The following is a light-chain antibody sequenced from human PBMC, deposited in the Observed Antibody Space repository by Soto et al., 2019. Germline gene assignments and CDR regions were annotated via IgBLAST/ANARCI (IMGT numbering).Light chain of an antibody. J-gene: IGLJ1*01. CDR1: SSDVGTYNY. CDR3: SSYTSSSTYV. Sequence: QSVLTQPASVSGSPGQSITISCTGTSSDVGTYNYVSWHQLHPGKAPKLMVYEVSNRPSGVSNRFSGSKSGNTASLTISGLQAEDEADYYCSSYTSSSTYVFGTGTQLTVL. CDR2: EVS. V-gene: IGLV2-14*01.